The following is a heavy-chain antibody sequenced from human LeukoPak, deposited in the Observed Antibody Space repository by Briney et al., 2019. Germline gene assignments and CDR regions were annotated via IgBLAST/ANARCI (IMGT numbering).Heavy chain of an antibody. D-gene: IGHD6-6*01. V-gene: IGHV3-53*01. J-gene: IGHJ4*02. CDR3: ARDPPAVAANTYG. CDR2: IYSGGST. CDR1: GVTVGNNY. Sequence: GGSLRLSCAASGVTVGNNYMNWVRQAPGKGLEWVSLIYSGGSTHYADSVKGGFTIPRDNSKNTLYLQMNSLRVDDTAVYYCARDPPAVAANTYGWGQGTLVTVSS.